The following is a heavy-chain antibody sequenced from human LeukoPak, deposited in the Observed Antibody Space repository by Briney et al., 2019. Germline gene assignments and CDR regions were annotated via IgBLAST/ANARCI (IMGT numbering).Heavy chain of an antibody. CDR2: IKQDGSEK. J-gene: IGHJ1*01. V-gene: IGHV3-7*01. Sequence: GGSLRLSCAASGFTFSHYWMSWVRQAPGKGLEWVANIKQDGSEKYYVDSVKGRFTISRDNAKNSLYLQVNGQRAEDTAVYYCAADSSGYYWAFWGQGTLVTVSS. CDR1: GFTFSHYW. D-gene: IGHD3-22*01. CDR3: AADSSGYYWAF.